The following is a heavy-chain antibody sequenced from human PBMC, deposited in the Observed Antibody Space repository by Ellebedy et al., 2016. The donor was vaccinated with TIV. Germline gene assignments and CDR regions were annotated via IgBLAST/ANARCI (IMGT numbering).Heavy chain of an antibody. D-gene: IGHD2-21*01. Sequence: ASVKVSCKASGYTFASYGLSWARQAPGQGLEWMGGIIPIFRTTNYAQKFQGRVTITADESTSTAHMELSSLRPEDTAVYYCARNSDVVLIPSAYASSFDIWGQGTMVTVSS. V-gene: IGHV1-69*13. J-gene: IGHJ3*02. CDR3: ARNSDVVLIPSAYASSFDI. CDR2: IIPIFRTT. CDR1: GYTFASYG.